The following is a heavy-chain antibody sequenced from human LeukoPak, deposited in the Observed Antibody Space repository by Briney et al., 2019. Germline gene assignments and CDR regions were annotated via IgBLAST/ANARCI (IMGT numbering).Heavy chain of an antibody. Sequence: SETLSLTCTVSGASISSYYWTWIRQPPGKGLEWIAYMYTSGSTNSSPSLKGRATISVDMSKNQISLKLRSVTAADTAVYYCARMGHTSGWGDQDYYHYFYMDVWGKGTTVTVSS. CDR3: ARMGHTSGWGDQDYYHYFYMDV. CDR1: GASISSYY. J-gene: IGHJ6*03. CDR2: MYTSGST. D-gene: IGHD6-19*01. V-gene: IGHV4-4*09.